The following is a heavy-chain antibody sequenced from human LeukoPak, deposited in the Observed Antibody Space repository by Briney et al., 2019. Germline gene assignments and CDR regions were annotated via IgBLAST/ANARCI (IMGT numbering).Heavy chain of an antibody. CDR1: GYNFRSYW. CDR2: IYPGDSDI. D-gene: IGHD3-22*01. V-gene: IGHV5-51*01. J-gene: IGHJ4*02. Sequence: GESLKISCKASGYNFRSYWIAWVRQMPGKGLEWMGIIYPGDSDITYSPSFQGQVTISADKSINTAYLQWSSLKASDTAMYYCARRDSNGYNCFDYWGQETLVTVSS. CDR3: ARRDSNGYNCFDY.